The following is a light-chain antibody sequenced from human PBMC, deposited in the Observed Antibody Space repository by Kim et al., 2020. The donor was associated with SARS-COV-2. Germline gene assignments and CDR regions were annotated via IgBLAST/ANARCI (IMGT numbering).Light chain of an antibody. CDR1: KLGNKY. V-gene: IGLV3-1*01. CDR2: QDS. Sequence: SVAPGKTASITCSGNKLGNKYAFWYQQKPGHSPVLVIYQDSKRPSGIPERFSGSNSGSTATLTISGTQTMDEADYYCQAWDSSIVVFGGGTKVTVL. J-gene: IGLJ2*01. CDR3: QAWDSSIVV.